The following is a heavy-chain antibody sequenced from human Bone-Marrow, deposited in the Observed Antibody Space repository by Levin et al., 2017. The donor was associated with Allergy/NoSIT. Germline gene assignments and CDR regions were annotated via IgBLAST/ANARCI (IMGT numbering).Heavy chain of an antibody. CDR3: ASADGIAASSILY. J-gene: IGHJ4*02. Sequence: GGSLRLSCAASGFTFRTYNMFWVRQAPGKGLEWISYIPTDSSPLYYADSVKGRFTVSRDNAENSLYLQMNSLRADDTAVYYCASADGIAASSILYWGQGTLVTVSS. CDR2: IPTDSSPL. D-gene: IGHD6-13*01. V-gene: IGHV3-48*04. CDR1: GFTFRTYN.